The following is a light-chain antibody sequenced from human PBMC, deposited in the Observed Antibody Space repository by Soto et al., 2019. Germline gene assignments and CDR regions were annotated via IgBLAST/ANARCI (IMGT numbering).Light chain of an antibody. Sequence: HSALAQPASVSGSPGQSITISCAGTNRDVGGYNYVSWYQQYPGKAPKLIIYEVTYRPSGVSNRFSGSKSGNTASLTISGLQAEDEADYYCSSYSSSSALDVIFGGGTKVTVL. CDR2: EVT. CDR3: SSYSSSSALDVI. V-gene: IGLV2-14*01. J-gene: IGLJ2*01. CDR1: NRDVGGYNY.